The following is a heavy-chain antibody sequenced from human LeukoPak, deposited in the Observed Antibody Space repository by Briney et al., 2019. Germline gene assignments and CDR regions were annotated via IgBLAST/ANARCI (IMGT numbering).Heavy chain of an antibody. CDR3: ARFKGGTGFDY. J-gene: IGHJ4*02. Sequence: PSETLSLTCAVSGGSINTATFDWGWIRQAPGRDFEWIATISSDGTAYYNPSLMSRVTISIDTSTNQFSLDLTSVTAADTGLFYCARFKGGTGFDYWGQGILVIVSS. D-gene: IGHD1-26*01. CDR1: GGSINTATFD. V-gene: IGHV4-39*01. CDR2: ISSDGTA.